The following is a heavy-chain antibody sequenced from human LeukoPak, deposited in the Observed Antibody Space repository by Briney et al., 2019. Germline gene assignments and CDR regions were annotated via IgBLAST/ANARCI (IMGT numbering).Heavy chain of an antibody. D-gene: IGHD3-22*01. Sequence: GAPRPPRLGTGFRPSKYCLNWVRQAPSQGLGGGTFLQYDGSVEFYADSVKGRFTISRDNSRNTAFLQMSGLRTEDTAVYFCAQDIPIEQVPGLGPGYWGRGTLVTVSS. CDR2: LQYDGSVE. CDR3: AQDIPIEQVPGLGPGY. J-gene: IGHJ4*02. V-gene: IGHV3-30*02. CDR1: GFRPSKYC.